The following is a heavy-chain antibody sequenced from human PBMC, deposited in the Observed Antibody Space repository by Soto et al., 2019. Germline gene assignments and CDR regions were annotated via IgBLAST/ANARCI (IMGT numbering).Heavy chain of an antibody. D-gene: IGHD3-3*01. V-gene: IGHV4-59*08. CDR1: GGSISSYY. J-gene: IGHJ4*02. Sequence: QVQLQESGPGLVKPSETLSLTCTVSGGSISSYYWSWIRQPPGKGLEWIGYIYYSGSTNYNPSLNSQVTSSVDTSKNQFALKLSSVTAADTAVYYCAGQGFEIFGVVNDIHFGYWGQGTLVNVSS. CDR3: AGQGFEIFGVVNDIHFGY. CDR2: IYYSGST.